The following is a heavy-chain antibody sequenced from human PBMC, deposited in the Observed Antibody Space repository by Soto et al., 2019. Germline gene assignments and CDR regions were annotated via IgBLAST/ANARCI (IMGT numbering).Heavy chain of an antibody. V-gene: IGHV5-10-1*01. CDR2: IDPSDSYT. CDR3: ASCSGGSCPNYYYYGMDV. J-gene: IGHJ6*02. D-gene: IGHD2-15*01. Sequence: GESRKISCKGSGYSFTSYWISWVRQMPGKGLEWMGRIDPSDSYTNYSPSFQGHVTISADKSISTAYLQWSSLKASDTAMYYCASCSGGSCPNYYYYGMDVWGQGTTVTVSS. CDR1: GYSFTSYW.